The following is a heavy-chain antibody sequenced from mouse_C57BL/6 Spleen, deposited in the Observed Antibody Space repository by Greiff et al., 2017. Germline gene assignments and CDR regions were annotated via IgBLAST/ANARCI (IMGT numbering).Heavy chain of an antibody. CDR3: ALSLLKLSYLDY. Sequence: VQLQQPGAELVKPGASVKMSCKASGYTFTSYWITWVKQRPGQGLEWIGDIYPGSGSTTYNEKFKSKATLTVDTSSSTAYMQLSSLTSEDSAVYYCALSLLKLSYLDYWGQGTTLTVSS. V-gene: IGHV1-55*01. J-gene: IGHJ2*01. CDR2: IYPGSGST. CDR1: GYTFTSYW. D-gene: IGHD1-3*01.